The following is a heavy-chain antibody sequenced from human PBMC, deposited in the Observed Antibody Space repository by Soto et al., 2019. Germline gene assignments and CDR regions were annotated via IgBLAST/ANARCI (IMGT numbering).Heavy chain of an antibody. J-gene: IGHJ6*02. CDR2: MSFDGSNK. V-gene: IGHV3-30*18. CDR3: AKEFAWELQLSHPYYNYGMDV. Sequence: QVQLVESGGGVVQPGRSLRLSCAASGFTFRSYGMHWVRQAPGKGLEWVALMSFDGSNKYYADSVRGRFTISSDNSKSTLYLQIDMLRPEDTAVYYCAKEFAWELQLSHPYYNYGMDVWGQGTTVTVSS. CDR1: GFTFRSYG. D-gene: IGHD1-1*01.